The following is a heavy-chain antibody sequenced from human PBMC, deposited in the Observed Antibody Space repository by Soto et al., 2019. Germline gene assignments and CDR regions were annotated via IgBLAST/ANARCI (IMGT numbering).Heavy chain of an antibody. Sequence: PGESLKISCKGSGYSFTSYWIGWVRQMPGKGLEWMGIIYPGDSDTRYSPSFQGQVTISADKSISTAYLQWSSLKASDTAMYYCARRGRDCSGGSCYFDYWGQGTLVTV. CDR1: GYSFTSYW. CDR3: ARRGRDCSGGSCYFDY. CDR2: IYPGDSDT. J-gene: IGHJ4*02. D-gene: IGHD2-15*01. V-gene: IGHV5-51*01.